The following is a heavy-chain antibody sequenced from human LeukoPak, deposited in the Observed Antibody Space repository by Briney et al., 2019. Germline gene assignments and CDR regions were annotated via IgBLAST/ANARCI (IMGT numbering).Heavy chain of an antibody. Sequence: GGSLRLSCAASGFTVSSNYMSWVRQAPGKGLEWVSVTYSGGSTYYADSVKGRFTISRDNSKNTLYLQMNSLRAEDTAVYYCARAAPIFGVVRAFDYWGQGTLVTVSS. CDR3: ARAAPIFGVVRAFDY. CDR1: GFTVSSNY. V-gene: IGHV3-66*02. D-gene: IGHD3-3*01. CDR2: TYSGGST. J-gene: IGHJ4*02.